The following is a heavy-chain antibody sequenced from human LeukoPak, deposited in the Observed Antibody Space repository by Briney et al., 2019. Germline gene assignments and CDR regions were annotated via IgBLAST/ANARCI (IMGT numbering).Heavy chain of an antibody. V-gene: IGHV3-23*01. D-gene: IGHD2-21*01. Sequence: GGSLRLSCAASGFTFSSYAMSWVRQAPGKGLEWVAAISGSGGSTYYADSVKGRFTISGDNAKNSLFLQMSSLRAEDTAVYYCARGLCGGDCYDYWGQGTLVTVSS. J-gene: IGHJ4*02. CDR2: ISGSGGST. CDR1: GFTFSSYA. CDR3: ARGLCGGDCYDY.